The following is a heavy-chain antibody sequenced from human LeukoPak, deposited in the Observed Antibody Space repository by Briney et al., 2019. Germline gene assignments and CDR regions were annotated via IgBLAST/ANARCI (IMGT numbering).Heavy chain of an antibody. CDR3: ARDTTAAAAQYYYYGMDV. D-gene: IGHD6-13*01. CDR2: ISYDGSNK. J-gene: IGHJ6*02. CDR1: GFTFSSYA. Sequence: GRSLRLSCAASGFTFSSYAMHWVRQAPGKGLEWVAVISYDGSNKYYADSVKGRFTISRDNSKNTLYLQMNSLRAEDTAVYYCARDTTAAAAQYYYYGMDVWGQGTTVTVSS. V-gene: IGHV3-30-3*01.